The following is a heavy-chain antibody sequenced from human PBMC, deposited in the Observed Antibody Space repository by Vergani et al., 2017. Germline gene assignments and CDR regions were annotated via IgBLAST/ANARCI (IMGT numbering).Heavy chain of an antibody. CDR3: ARGYIATLGY. V-gene: IGHV3-21*01. CDR2: ISSSSSYI. J-gene: IGHJ4*02. CDR1: GFTFSSYS. Sequence: EVQLVESGGGLVKPGGSLRLSCAASGFTFSSYSMNWVRRAPGKGLEWVSSISSSSSYIYYADSVKGRFTISRDNAKNSLYLQMNSLRAEYTAVYYCARGYIATLGYWGQGTLVTVSS. D-gene: IGHD6-6*01.